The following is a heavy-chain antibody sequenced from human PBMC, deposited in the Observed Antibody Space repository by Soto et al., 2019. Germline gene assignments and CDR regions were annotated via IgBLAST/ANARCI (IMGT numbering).Heavy chain of an antibody. J-gene: IGHJ4*02. CDR2: IKQDGSAK. CDR3: ARDFYGGFSYGPGDN. V-gene: IGHV3-7*01. D-gene: IGHD2-15*01. Sequence: PSETLSLTCTASGGSVSSGSYYWSWVRQAPGKGLEWVANIKQDGSAKQYLDSVRGRFTISRDNSKNSVYLQMNSLRAEDTALYYCARDFYGGFSYGPGDNWGQGTLVTVSS. CDR1: GGSVSSGSYY.